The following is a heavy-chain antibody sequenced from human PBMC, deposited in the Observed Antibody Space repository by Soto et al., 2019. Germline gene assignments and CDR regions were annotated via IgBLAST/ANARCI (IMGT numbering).Heavy chain of an antibody. J-gene: IGHJ6*02. D-gene: IGHD5-12*01. V-gene: IGHV1-69*13. CDR3: ARPQVGYSGYDFRARDHYYYYGMDV. Sequence: SVKVSCKASGGTFSSYAISWVRQAPGQGLEWMGGIIPIFGTANYAQKFQGRVTITADESTSTAYMELSSLRSEDTAVYYCARPQVGYSGYDFRARDHYYYYGMDVWGQGTTVTVS. CDR2: IIPIFGTA. CDR1: GGTFSSYA.